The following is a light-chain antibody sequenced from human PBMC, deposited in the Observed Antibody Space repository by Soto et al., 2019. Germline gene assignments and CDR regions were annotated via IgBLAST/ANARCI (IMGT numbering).Light chain of an antibody. J-gene: IGKJ4*01. CDR2: GVS. V-gene: IGKV3-20*01. CDR1: QSFSCIY. Sequence: IVLTQSPGTLSLSPGERATLSCRASQSFSCIYLAWYQHKPGQAPRPLLYGVSSRATGIPDRFSGSGSGTDFTLTISRLEPEDFAVYYCQHYGGSGTFGGGTKVEIK. CDR3: QHYGGSGT.